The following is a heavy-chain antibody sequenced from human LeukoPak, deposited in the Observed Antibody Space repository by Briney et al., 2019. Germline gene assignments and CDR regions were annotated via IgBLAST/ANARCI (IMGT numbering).Heavy chain of an antibody. CDR1: GYTFTGYY. V-gene: IGHV1-69*02. D-gene: IGHD2-8*01. J-gene: IGHJ4*02. CDR2: IIRGLGIS. Sequence: SVKVSCKAPGYTFTGYYMHWARQAPGQGLEWMGRIIRGLGISNYAQKFQGRVTITADKSTSTTYMELSSLRSEDTAVYYCASARQRHCTNGVCPSLTDSWGQGTLVTVSS. CDR3: ASARQRHCTNGVCPSLTDS.